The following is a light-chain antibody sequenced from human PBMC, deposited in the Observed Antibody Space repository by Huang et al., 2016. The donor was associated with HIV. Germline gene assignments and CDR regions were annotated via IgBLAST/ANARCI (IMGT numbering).Light chain of an antibody. J-gene: IGKJ1*01. CDR3: QQYHGIPWT. Sequence: DIQMTQSPSSLSASVGDRVTITCRASQGIGNSLAWYQQKPEKAPRLLLYATSRLESGVPARCSGSGSGTHYTLTISTRQPEDIASYYCQQYHGIPWTFGQGTKVEIK. CDR2: ATS. CDR1: QGIGNS. V-gene: IGKV1-NL1*01.